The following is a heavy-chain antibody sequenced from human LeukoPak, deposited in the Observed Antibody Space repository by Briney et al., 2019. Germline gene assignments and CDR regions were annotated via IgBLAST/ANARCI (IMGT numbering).Heavy chain of an antibody. Sequence: SETLSLTCTVSGGSISSYYWSWIRQLPGKGLEWIGYIYYSGSTNYNPSLKSRVTISVDTSKNQFSLKLSSVTAADTAVYYCARQKYSSGWYVYWGQGTLVTVSS. V-gene: IGHV4-59*08. CDR3: ARQKYSSGWYVY. J-gene: IGHJ4*02. CDR2: IYYSGST. D-gene: IGHD6-19*01. CDR1: GGSISSYY.